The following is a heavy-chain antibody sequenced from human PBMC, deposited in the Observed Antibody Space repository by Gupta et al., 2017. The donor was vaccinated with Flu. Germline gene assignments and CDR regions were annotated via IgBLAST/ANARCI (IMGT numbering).Heavy chain of an antibody. V-gene: IGHV1-2*06. CDR3: ARVGYCSTTSCYEPFDS. D-gene: IGHD2-2*01. Sequence: PGQGPEWMGRINPNSGGTKYAQKFQGRVSMTTDTSIATVHMELSSLRSDDTAVYYCARVGYCSTTSCYEPFDSWGQGTLLKVSS. CDR2: INPNSGGT. J-gene: IGHJ4*02.